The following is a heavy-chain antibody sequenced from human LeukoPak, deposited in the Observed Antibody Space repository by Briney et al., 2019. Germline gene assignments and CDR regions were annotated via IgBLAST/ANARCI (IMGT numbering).Heavy chain of an antibody. CDR1: GGSISSYY. CDR3: ARVVYYYDSSGYTKNWFDP. J-gene: IGHJ5*02. D-gene: IGHD3-22*01. CDR2: IYYSGST. Sequence: PSETLSLTCTVSGGSISSYYRSWIRHPPGKGLEWIGYIYYSGSTNYNPSLKSRVTISVDTSRNQFSLKLSSVTAADTAVYYCARVVYYYDSSGYTKNWFDPWGQGTLVTVSS. V-gene: IGHV4-59*01.